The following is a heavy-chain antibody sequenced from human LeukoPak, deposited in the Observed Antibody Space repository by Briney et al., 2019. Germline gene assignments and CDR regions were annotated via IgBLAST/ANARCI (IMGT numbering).Heavy chain of an antibody. Sequence: PGGSLRLSCAASGFTFSSYGMHWVRQAPGKGLEWVAFIRYDGSSKYYADSVKGRFTISRDNSKNTLYLQMNSLRAEDTAVYYCAKDGGGYCSGTSCYGRGYFDYWGQGTLVTVSS. V-gene: IGHV3-30*02. D-gene: IGHD2-2*01. CDR2: IRYDGSSK. CDR1: GFTFSSYG. CDR3: AKDGGGYCSGTSCYGRGYFDY. J-gene: IGHJ4*02.